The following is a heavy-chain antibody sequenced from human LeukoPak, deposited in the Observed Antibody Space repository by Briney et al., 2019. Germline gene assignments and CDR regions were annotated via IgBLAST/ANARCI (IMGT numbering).Heavy chain of an antibody. J-gene: IGHJ4*02. V-gene: IGHV5-51*01. D-gene: IGHD3-10*01. CDR1: GYSFTSYW. CDR3: ARLVYGSGSYSEGYFDY. CDR2: IYPGDSDT. Sequence: GESLKISXKGSGYSFTSYWIGWVRQMPGKGLEWMGIIYPGDSDTRYSPSFQGQVTISADKSISTAYLQWSSLKASDTAMYYCARLVYGSGSYSEGYFDYWGQGTLVTVSS.